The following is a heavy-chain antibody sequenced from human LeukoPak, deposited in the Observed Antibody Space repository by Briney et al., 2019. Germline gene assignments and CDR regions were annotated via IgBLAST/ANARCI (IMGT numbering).Heavy chain of an antibody. V-gene: IGHV4-61*01. CDR3: ARVFDSGSQAYFYYMDV. D-gene: IGHD3-10*01. Sequence: SETLSLTCSVSGYSISSNSSVKNSYYWSWIRQPPGKGLEWIGYIYSSGSTNYNPSLKSRVTMSVDTSKNQFSLKVSSVTAADTAVYYCARVFDSGSQAYFYYMDVWGKGTTVTIFS. CDR1: GYSISSNSSVKNSYY. CDR2: IYSSGST. J-gene: IGHJ6*03.